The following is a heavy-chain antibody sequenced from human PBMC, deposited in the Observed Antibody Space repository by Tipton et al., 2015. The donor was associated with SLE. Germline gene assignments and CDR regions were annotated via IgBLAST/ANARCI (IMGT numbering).Heavy chain of an antibody. V-gene: IGHV4-31*02. CDR2: IYYSGST. D-gene: IGHD2-15*01. Sequence: SGGSISTGGHYWSWIRQHPGKGLEWIGYIYYSGSTYYNPSLKSRVNISLDTSNKQFSLSLSSLTAADTAVYYCARGGCIGGSCNYYYHGMDVWGQGTTVTVSS. CDR3: ARGGCIGGSCNYYYHGMDV. J-gene: IGHJ6*02. CDR1: GGSISTGGHY.